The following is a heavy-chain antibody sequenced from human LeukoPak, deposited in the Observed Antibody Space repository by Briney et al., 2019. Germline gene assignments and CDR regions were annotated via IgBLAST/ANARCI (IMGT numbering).Heavy chain of an antibody. J-gene: IGHJ6*02. CDR1: GGSISSYY. Sequence: SETLSLTCTVSGGSISSYYWSWIRQPPGKGLEWIGYIYYSGSTNYNPSLKSRVTISVDTSKNQFSLKLSSVTAADTAVYYCASRTPSATFYYYGMDVWGQGTTVTVSS. D-gene: IGHD1-26*01. V-gene: IGHV4-59*01. CDR2: IYYSGST. CDR3: ASRTPSATFYYYGMDV.